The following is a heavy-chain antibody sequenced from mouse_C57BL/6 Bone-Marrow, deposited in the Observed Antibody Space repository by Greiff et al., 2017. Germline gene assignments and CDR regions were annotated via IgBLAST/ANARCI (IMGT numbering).Heavy chain of an antibody. Sequence: QVQLQQPGAELVRPGSSVKLSCKASGYTFTSYWMHWVKQRPIQGLEWIGNIDPSDSETHYNQKFKDKATLTVAKSSSTAYMQLSSLASEDSAVYYCAREGLKKAMDYSGQGTSVTVSS. CDR1: GYTFTSYW. D-gene: IGHD1-3*01. V-gene: IGHV1-52*01. CDR3: AREGLKKAMDY. CDR2: IDPSDSET. J-gene: IGHJ4*01.